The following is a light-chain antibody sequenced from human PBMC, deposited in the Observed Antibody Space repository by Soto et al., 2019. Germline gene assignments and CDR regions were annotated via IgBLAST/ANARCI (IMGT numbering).Light chain of an antibody. CDR1: SSDVGFYNY. J-gene: IGLJ1*01. CDR3: TSYTTSRTYV. V-gene: IGLV2-14*03. Sequence: QSVLTQPASVSGSPGQSIAISCTGTSSDVGFYNYVSWYQQHPGKAPKLMVYDVNNRPSGVSNRFSGSKSGNTASLTISGLQAEDEADYYCTSYTTSRTYVFGTGTKVTVL. CDR2: DVN.